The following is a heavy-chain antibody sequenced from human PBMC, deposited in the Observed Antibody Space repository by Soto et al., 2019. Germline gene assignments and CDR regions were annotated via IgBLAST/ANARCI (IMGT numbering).Heavy chain of an antibody. V-gene: IGHV1-69*12. CDR2: IIPIFGTA. CDR3: ARDRGLAATSPFDY. CDR1: GGTFSSYA. D-gene: IGHD2-15*01. Sequence: QVQLVQSGAEVKKPGSSVKVSWKASGGTFSSYAISWVRQAPGQGLEWMGGIIPIFGTANYAQKFQGRVTITADESTSTAYMELSSLRSEDTAVYYCARDRGLAATSPFDYWGQGTLVTVSS. J-gene: IGHJ4*02.